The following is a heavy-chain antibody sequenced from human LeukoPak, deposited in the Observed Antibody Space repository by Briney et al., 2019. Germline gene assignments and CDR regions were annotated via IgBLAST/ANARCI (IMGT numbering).Heavy chain of an antibody. CDR1: GFTFSSYS. V-gene: IGHV3-21*01. CDR3: ARGPHQDSGSYFNARFDY. J-gene: IGHJ4*02. CDR2: ISSSSTYI. Sequence: TSGGSLRLSCAASGFTFSSYSMNWVRQAPGKGLEWVASISSSSTYIYYADSVKGRFTISRDNAKNSLYLQMNSLRAEDTAVYYCARGPHQDSGSYFNARFDYWGQGTLVTVSS. D-gene: IGHD3-10*01.